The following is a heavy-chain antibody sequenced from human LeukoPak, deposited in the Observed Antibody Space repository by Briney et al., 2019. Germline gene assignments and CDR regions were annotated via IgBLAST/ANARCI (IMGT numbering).Heavy chain of an antibody. CDR1: GYTFTSYY. D-gene: IGHD5-24*01. CDR3: ARDRARDGYNYYFDY. V-gene: IGHV1-46*01. J-gene: IGHJ4*02. CDR2: INPSGGST. Sequence: GASVKVSCKASGYTFTSYYMHWVRQAPGQGLEWMGIINPSGGSTSYAQKFQGRVTITRDMSTSTVYMELSSLRSEDTAVYYCARDRARDGYNYYFDYWGQGTLVTVSS.